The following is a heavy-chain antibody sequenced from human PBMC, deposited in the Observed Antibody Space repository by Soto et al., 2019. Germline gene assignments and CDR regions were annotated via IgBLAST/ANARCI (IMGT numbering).Heavy chain of an antibody. CDR2: IYYSGST. Sequence: PSETPSLTCTVSGVSIRSYFWSWFRQLPGKGLEWIGYIYYSGSTNYNPSLKSRVTISVDTSKNQFSLKLSSVTAADTAVYYSARDYDSSGSLDYWGQGTLVTVS. D-gene: IGHD3-22*01. CDR1: GVSIRSYF. V-gene: IGHV4-59*01. J-gene: IGHJ4*02. CDR3: ARDYDSSGSLDY.